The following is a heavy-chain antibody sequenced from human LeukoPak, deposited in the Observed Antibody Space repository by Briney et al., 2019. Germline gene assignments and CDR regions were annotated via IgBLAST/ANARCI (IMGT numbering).Heavy chain of an antibody. CDR2: IYSSGST. CDR3: ARRPTGDPKFDY. D-gene: IGHD7-27*01. V-gene: IGHV4-59*08. J-gene: IGHJ4*02. Sequence: SETLSLTCTVSGGSISSYYWSWIRQPPGKGLEWIGYIYSSGSTYYNPSLKSRVTMSVDTSKNRFSLKLSTVTAADTAVYYCARRPTGDPKFDYWGQGTLVTVSS. CDR1: GGSISSYY.